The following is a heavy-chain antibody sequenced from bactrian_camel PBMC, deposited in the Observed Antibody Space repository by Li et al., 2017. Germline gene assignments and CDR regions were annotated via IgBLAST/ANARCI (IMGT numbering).Heavy chain of an antibody. CDR2: ISVVGTT. CDR1: GYFYSSYC. J-gene: IGHJ4*01. D-gene: IGHD5*01. V-gene: IGHV3S53*01. Sequence: HVQLVESGGGSVQAGESLRLSCVLSGYFYSSYCMGWFRQAPGKEREFVARISVVGTTDTADSVKGRSTISKDRATNTLYLQMDSLKPDDTGRYYCAAGRTTMIGWEYDGYMYWGQGTQVTVS. CDR3: AAGRTTMIGWEYDGYMY.